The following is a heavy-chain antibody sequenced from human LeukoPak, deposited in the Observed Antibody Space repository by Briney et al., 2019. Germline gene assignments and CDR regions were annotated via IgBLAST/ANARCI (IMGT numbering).Heavy chain of an antibody. V-gene: IGHV1-2*02. J-gene: IGHJ5*02. CDR1: GYTFTSYG. CDR3: ARDRRGSGWYTGWWFDP. CDR2: INPNSGGT. Sequence: ASVKVSCKASGYTFTSYGISWVRQAPGQGLEWMGWINPNSGGTNYAQKFQGRVTMTRDTSISTAYMELSRLRSDDTAVYYCARDRRGSGWYTGWWFDPWGQGTLVTVSS. D-gene: IGHD6-19*01.